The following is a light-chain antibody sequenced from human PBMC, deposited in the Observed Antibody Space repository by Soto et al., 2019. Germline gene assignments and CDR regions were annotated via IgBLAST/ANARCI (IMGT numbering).Light chain of an antibody. CDR1: QTISSSY. V-gene: IGKV3-20*01. Sequence: EIVLTQSPGTLSLSPGERATLSCRASQTISSSYLAWYQQKPGQASRLLMYDASSRATGIPDRFSGSGSGAEFTLTISRLEPEDFAMYYCQQYGGSSPWTFGQGTKVEIK. CDR2: DAS. CDR3: QQYGGSSPWT. J-gene: IGKJ1*01.